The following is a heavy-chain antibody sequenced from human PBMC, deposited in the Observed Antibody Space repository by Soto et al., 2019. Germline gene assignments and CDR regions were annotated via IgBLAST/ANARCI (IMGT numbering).Heavy chain of an antibody. V-gene: IGHV1-58*01. J-gene: IGHJ6*02. CDR1: GFTFTSSA. CDR2: IVVGSGNT. Sequence: AASVKVSCKASGFTFTSSAVQWVRQARGQRLEWIGWIVVGSGNTNYAQKFQERVTITRDMSTSTAYMELSSLRSEDTSVYYCAASQTTVNTAYYYYYGLDVWGQGTTVTVS. D-gene: IGHD4-17*01. CDR3: AASQTTVNTAYYYYYGLDV.